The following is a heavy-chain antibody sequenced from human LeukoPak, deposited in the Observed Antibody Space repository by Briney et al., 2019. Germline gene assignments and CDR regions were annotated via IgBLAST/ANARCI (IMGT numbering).Heavy chain of an antibody. CDR3: ARGHTILAY. V-gene: IGHV3-7*04. CDR1: GLTFSTYW. D-gene: IGHD3-3*01. CDR2: MNQDGSEK. Sequence: AGTLRLSCAASGLTFSTYWKNWVRLGPAKGQEWVANMNQDGSEKNYVDSVKGRFTISRDNAKNSLYLQMNSLRDEDTAVYYCARGHTILAYWGQGTLVTVSS. J-gene: IGHJ4*02.